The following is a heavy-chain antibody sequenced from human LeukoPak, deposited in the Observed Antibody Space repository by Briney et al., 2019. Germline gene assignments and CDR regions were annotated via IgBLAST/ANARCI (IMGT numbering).Heavy chain of an antibody. CDR2: ISSGSSAI. CDR1: GFSFSYYS. CDR3: ARGQTYYYDSSLGLDWFDP. Sequence: AGGSLTLSCAASGFSFSYYSMNWLRQAPGKGREWVSYISSGSSAIYHADSVKGRFTISRDNAKNSLYLQMNSLRAEDMAVYYCARGQTYYYDSSLGLDWFDPWGQGTLVTVSS. D-gene: IGHD3-22*01. J-gene: IGHJ5*02. V-gene: IGHV3-48*01.